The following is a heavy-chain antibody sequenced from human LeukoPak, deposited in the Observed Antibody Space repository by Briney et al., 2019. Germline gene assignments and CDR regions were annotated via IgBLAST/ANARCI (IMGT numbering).Heavy chain of an antibody. CDR2: IYPGDSNT. D-gene: IGHD6-19*01. Sequence: GESPKISCKGSGYSFTSYWIGWVRQMPGKGLEWMGIIYPGDSNTRYSPSFQGQVTISADKSISTAYLQWSSLKASDTAMYYCARGGISVAGTMEAFDIWGQGTMVTVSS. CDR1: GYSFTSYW. J-gene: IGHJ3*02. V-gene: IGHV5-51*01. CDR3: ARGGISVAGTMEAFDI.